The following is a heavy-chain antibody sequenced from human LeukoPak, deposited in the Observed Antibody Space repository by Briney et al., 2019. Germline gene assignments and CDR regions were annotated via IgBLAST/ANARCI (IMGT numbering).Heavy chain of an antibody. Sequence: ASVKVSCKASGYTFTSYGISWVQQAPGQGLEWMGWISAYNGNTNYAQKLQGRVTMTTDTSTSTAYMELRSLRSDDTAVYYCARQRGGSGWYSFDYWGQGTLVTVSS. V-gene: IGHV1-18*01. CDR1: GYTFTSYG. CDR2: ISAYNGNT. CDR3: ARQRGGSGWYSFDY. J-gene: IGHJ4*02. D-gene: IGHD6-19*01.